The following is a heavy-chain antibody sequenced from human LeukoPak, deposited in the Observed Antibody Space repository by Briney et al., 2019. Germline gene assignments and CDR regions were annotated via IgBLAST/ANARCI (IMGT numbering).Heavy chain of an antibody. CDR2: INPNSGGT. Sequence: ASVKVSCKAAGYTFTGYYLFWVRQAPGQGLAWMGRINPNSGGTNYAQKFQGRVTMTRDTSISTAYMELSSLRAEDTAVYYCATAWRLGYCSGGSCYLGRNWGQGTLVTVSS. V-gene: IGHV1-2*06. D-gene: IGHD2-15*01. CDR3: ATAWRLGYCSGGSCYLGRN. J-gene: IGHJ4*02. CDR1: GYTFTGYY.